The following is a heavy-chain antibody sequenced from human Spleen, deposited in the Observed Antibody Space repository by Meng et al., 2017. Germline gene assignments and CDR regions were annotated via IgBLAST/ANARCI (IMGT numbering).Heavy chain of an antibody. J-gene: IGHJ4*02. Sequence: LVGSGGGVVQPVRSMRLSCAASGFTFIDYAMHWVRQAPGKGLEWVSTVDADGGATYYADSMKGRFTISRDNSKNTLYLQMNSLRVEDTAIYYCVPRTTFYDYWGQGTLVTVSS. CDR3: VPRTTFYDY. CDR2: VDADGGAT. CDR1: GFTFIDYA. V-gene: IGHV3-23*04. D-gene: IGHD2/OR15-2a*01.